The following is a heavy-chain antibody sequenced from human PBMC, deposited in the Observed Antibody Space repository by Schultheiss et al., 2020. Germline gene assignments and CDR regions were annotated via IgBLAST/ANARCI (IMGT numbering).Heavy chain of an antibody. Sequence: GGSLRLSCAASGFTFSTYAMRWVRQAPGKGLEWVSSISGSGDSTYYADSVKGRFTISRDNSKNTLYLQMNSLRAEDTALYYCAKSYASYYYGMDVWGQGTTVTVSS. D-gene: IGHD2-2*01. CDR2: ISGSGDST. V-gene: IGHV3-23*01. J-gene: IGHJ6*02. CDR1: GFTFSTYA. CDR3: AKSYASYYYGMDV.